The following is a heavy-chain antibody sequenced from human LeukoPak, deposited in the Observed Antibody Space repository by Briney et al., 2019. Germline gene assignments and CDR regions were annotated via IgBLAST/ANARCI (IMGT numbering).Heavy chain of an antibody. D-gene: IGHD5-12*01. CDR2: INPNSGGT. CDR3: ASGGRTVATIEGLYYFDY. J-gene: IGHJ4*02. V-gene: IGHV1-2*02. Sequence: GASVKVSCKVSGYTFTSYGISWVRQAPGQGLEWMGWINPNSGGTNFAQKFQGRVTMTRDTSISTAYMELNRLRSDDTAVYYCASGGRTVATIEGLYYFDYWGQGTLVTVSS. CDR1: GYTFTSYG.